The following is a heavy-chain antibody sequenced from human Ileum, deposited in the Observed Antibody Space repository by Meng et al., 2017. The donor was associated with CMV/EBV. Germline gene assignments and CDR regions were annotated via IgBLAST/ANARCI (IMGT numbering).Heavy chain of an antibody. D-gene: IGHD3-10*01. CDR1: GFTVSSNY. V-gene: IGHV3-66*03. CDR3: ARDPHFGALDY. Sequence: GESLKISCAASGFTVSSNYMSWVRQAPGKGLEWVSVIYSCGSTYYADSVKGRFTISRDNSKNTLYLQMNSLRAEDTAVYYCARDPHFGALDYWGQGTLVAVSS. J-gene: IGHJ4*02. CDR2: IYSCGST.